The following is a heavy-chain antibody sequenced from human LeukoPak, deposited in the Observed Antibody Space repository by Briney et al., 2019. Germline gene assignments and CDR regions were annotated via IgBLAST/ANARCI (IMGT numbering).Heavy chain of an antibody. CDR2: INHSGST. D-gene: IGHD4-17*01. V-gene: IGHV4-34*01. CDR3: VMTTVTGVDY. Sequence: SETLSLTCAVHGGSFSAYYWSWVRQPLGKGLEWIGEINHSGSTNYNPSLKSRVTISADTSREKFSLNLSSVTAADTAVYYFVMTTVTGVDYWGQGTLVTVSS. J-gene: IGHJ4*02. CDR1: GGSFSAYY.